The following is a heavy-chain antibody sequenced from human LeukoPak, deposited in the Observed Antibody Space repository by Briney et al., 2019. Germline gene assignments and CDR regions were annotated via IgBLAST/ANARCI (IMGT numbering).Heavy chain of an antibody. D-gene: IGHD6-13*01. Sequence: GGSLRLSCVASGFTFSNYWMTWVRQAPGKGLECVANIKQDGSEKYYVDSVRGRFTISRDNAKNSLYLQVISLRAEDTAVYYCAREISSWYRTEGRFDPWGQGTLVTVSS. CDR3: AREISSWYRTEGRFDP. CDR2: IKQDGSEK. V-gene: IGHV3-7*01. CDR1: GFTFSNYW. J-gene: IGHJ5*02.